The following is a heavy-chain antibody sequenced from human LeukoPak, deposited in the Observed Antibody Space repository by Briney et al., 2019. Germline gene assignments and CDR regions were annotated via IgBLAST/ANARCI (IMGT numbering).Heavy chain of an antibody. J-gene: IGHJ4*02. CDR1: GGSFSGYY. V-gene: IGHV4-34*01. CDR2: INHSGST. D-gene: IGHD3-9*01. CDR3: ASFDGY. Sequence: TSETLSLTCAVYGGSFSGYYWSWIRQPPGKGLEWIGEINHSGSTNYNPSLKSRVTISVDTSKNQFSLKLSSVTAADTAVYYCASFDGYWGQGTLVTVPS.